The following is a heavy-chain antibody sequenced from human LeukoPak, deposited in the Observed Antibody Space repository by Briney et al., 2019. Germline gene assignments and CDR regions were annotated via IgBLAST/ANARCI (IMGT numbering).Heavy chain of an antibody. CDR2: ISYDGSNK. D-gene: IGHD1-14*01. J-gene: IGHJ4*02. CDR1: GFIFSSFA. CDR3: ARQYNREAGDFDY. Sequence: GGSLRLSCTTSGFIFSSFAMHWVRQAPGKGLEWVAVISYDGSNKYYADSVKGRFTISRDNSKNTLYLQMNSLRAEDTAVYYCARQYNREAGDFDYWGQGTLVTVSS. V-gene: IGHV3-30*04.